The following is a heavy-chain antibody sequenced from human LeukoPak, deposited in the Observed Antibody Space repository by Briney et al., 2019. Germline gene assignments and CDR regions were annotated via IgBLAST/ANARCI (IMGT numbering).Heavy chain of an antibody. V-gene: IGHV4-61*02. D-gene: IGHD1-7*01. CDR1: GGSINTGSYY. J-gene: IGHJ4*02. Sequence: PSQTLSLTCTVSGGSINTGSYYWSWIRQPAGKGLEWIGRIYASGSTDYNPSLKSRVTISLDTSKNQFSLKLSSVTAADTAVYYCASGYNWNYVRSPQVYYWGQGTLVTVSS. CDR3: ASGYNWNYVRSPQVYY. CDR2: IYASGST.